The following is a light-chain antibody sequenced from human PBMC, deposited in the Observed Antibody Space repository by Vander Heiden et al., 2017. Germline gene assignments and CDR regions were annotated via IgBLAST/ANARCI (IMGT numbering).Light chain of an antibody. CDR1: SSDVGGYNY. CDR3: CSYAGSYTFYVV. J-gene: IGLJ2*01. V-gene: IGLV2-11*01. CDR2: DVS. Sequence: QSALTQPRPVSGSPGPSVTISCTGTSSDVGGYNYVSWYQQHPGKAPKLMIYDVSKRPSGVPDRFSGSKSGNTASLTISGLQAEDEADYYCCSYAGSYTFYVVFGGGTKLTVL.